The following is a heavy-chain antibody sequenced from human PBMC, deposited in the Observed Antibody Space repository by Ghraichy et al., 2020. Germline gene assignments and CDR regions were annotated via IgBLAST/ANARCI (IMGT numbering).Heavy chain of an antibody. D-gene: IGHD1-26*01. Sequence: GGSLRLSCAASGFTFSSYGMHWVRQAPGKGLEWVAIMSYDGSNKHYADSAKGRFTISRDNSKNTLYRQMNSLRAEDTAVYYCAKDVYSGSYYSSGYFDYWGQGTLVTVSS. J-gene: IGHJ4*02. CDR2: MSYDGSNK. V-gene: IGHV3-30*18. CDR3: AKDVYSGSYYSSGYFDY. CDR1: GFTFSSYG.